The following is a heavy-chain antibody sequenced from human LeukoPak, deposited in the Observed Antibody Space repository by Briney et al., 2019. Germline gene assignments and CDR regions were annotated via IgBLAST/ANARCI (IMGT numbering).Heavy chain of an antibody. D-gene: IGHD1-26*01. CDR3: ARNTYSGSPP. CDR2: IIPIFGTA. Sequence: SVKVSCKASGGTFSSYAISWVRQAPGQGLDWMGGIIPIFGTANYAQKFQGRVTITTDESTSTAYMELSSLRSEDTAVYYCARNTYSGSPPWGQGTLVTVSS. CDR1: GGTFSSYA. V-gene: IGHV1-69*05. J-gene: IGHJ5*02.